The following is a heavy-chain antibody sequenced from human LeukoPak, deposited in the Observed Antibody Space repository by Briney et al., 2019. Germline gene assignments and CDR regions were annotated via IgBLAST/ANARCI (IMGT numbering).Heavy chain of an antibody. CDR3: ARAGTNLGDYDY. Sequence: PSETLSLTCTVSGYSISSGYYWGWIRQPPGKGLEWIANIFHTGSSYYHPSLESRLSISVDKSKNQLSLNLNSVTAADTAVYYCARAGTNLGDYDYWGQGTLVTVSS. CDR1: GYSISSGYY. V-gene: IGHV4-38-2*02. D-gene: IGHD4-17*01. J-gene: IGHJ4*02. CDR2: IFHTGSS.